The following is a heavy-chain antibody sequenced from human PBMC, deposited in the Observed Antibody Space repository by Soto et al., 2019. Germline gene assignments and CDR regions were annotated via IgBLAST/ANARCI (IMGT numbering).Heavy chain of an antibody. V-gene: IGHV3-48*01. J-gene: IGHJ4*02. Sequence: GGSLRLSCAASGFTFSSYSMNWVRQAPGKGLEWVSYISSSSSTIYYADSVKGRFTISRDNAKNSLYLQMNSLRAEDTAVYYCARENYGDYDGSDYFDYWGQGTLVTVSS. D-gene: IGHD4-17*01. CDR2: ISSSSSTI. CDR1: GFTFSSYS. CDR3: ARENYGDYDGSDYFDY.